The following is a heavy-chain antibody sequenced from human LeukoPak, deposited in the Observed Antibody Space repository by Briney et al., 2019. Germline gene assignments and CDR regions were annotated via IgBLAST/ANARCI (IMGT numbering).Heavy chain of an antibody. D-gene: IGHD5-18*01. CDR1: GFTFDDYG. CDR3: ARDRSYGAFDH. Sequence: PGGSLRLSCAASGFTFDDYGMSWVRHAPGKGLEWVSGINWNGGGTVYADSVKGRFTISRDNAKNSLYVQMNSLRGEDTALYYCARDRSYGAFDHWCQGTLVTVSA. CDR2: INWNGGGT. V-gene: IGHV3-20*04. J-gene: IGHJ4*02.